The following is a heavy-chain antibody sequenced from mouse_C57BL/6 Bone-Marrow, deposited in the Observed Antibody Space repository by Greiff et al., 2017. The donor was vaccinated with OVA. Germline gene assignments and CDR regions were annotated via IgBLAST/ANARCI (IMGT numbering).Heavy chain of an antibody. V-gene: IGHV5-17*01. Sequence: EVKVEESGGGLVKPGGSLKLSCAASGFTFSDYGMHWVRQAPEKGLEWVAYISSGSSTIYYADTVKGRFTISRDNAKNTLFLQMTSLRSEDTAMYYCARNYDYGYFDYWGQGTTLTVSS. CDR2: ISSGSSTI. CDR3: ARNYDYGYFDY. J-gene: IGHJ2*01. D-gene: IGHD2-4*01. CDR1: GFTFSDYG.